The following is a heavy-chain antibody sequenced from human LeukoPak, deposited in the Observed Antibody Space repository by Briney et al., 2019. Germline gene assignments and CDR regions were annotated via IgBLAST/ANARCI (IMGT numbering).Heavy chain of an antibody. CDR1: GGSISSYY. D-gene: IGHD3-22*01. CDR3: ARDDSSGYYHGAFDY. J-gene: IGHJ4*02. Sequence: SETLSLTCTVSGGSISSYYWSWIRQPPGKGLEWIGYIYYSGSTNYNPSLKSRATISVDTSKNQFSLKLSSVTAADTAVYYCARDDSSGYYHGAFDYWGQGTLVTVSS. V-gene: IGHV4-59*01. CDR2: IYYSGST.